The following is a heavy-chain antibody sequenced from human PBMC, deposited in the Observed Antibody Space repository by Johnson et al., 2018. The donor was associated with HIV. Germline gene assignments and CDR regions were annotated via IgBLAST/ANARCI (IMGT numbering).Heavy chain of an antibody. Sequence: QVQLVEYGGGVVQPGRSLRLSCAASGFTFSSYAMHWVRQAPGKGLEWVAVISYDGSNKYYADSVKGRFTISRDNSKNTLYLQMNSLRDEDTAVYYCARPFRIAAYGGSDAFDIWGQGTMVTVSS. CDR2: ISYDGSNK. CDR3: ARPFRIAAYGGSDAFDI. CDR1: GFTFSSYA. D-gene: IGHD6-13*01. J-gene: IGHJ3*02. V-gene: IGHV3-30*04.